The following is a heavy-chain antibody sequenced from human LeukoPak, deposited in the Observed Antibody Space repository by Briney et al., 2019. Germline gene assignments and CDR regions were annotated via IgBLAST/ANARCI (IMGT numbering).Heavy chain of an antibody. D-gene: IGHD2-2*01. CDR3: ARDVGEYCSSVSCYASDY. V-gene: IGHV1-2*02. CDR1: GYTFTGYY. Sequence: GASVKVSCKASGYTFTGYYMHWVRQAPGQGLEWMGWINPSSGGTNYAQKFQGRVTMTRDTSISTAYMELSRLRSDATAVYYCARDVGEYCSSVSCYASDYWGQGTLVTVSS. CDR2: INPSSGGT. J-gene: IGHJ4*02.